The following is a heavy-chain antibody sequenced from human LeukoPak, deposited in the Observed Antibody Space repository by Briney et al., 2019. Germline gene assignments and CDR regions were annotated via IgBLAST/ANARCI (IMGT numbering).Heavy chain of an antibody. CDR3: AARGTTVVTYFDY. V-gene: IGHV3-23*01. Sequence: GGSLRLSCAASGFTFSSYAMSWVRQAPGKGLEWVSAISGSGGSTYYADSVKGRFTISRHNSKNTLYLQMNSLRAEDTAVYYCAARGTTVVTYFDYWGQGTLVTVSS. J-gene: IGHJ4*02. D-gene: IGHD4-23*01. CDR2: ISGSGGST. CDR1: GFTFSSYA.